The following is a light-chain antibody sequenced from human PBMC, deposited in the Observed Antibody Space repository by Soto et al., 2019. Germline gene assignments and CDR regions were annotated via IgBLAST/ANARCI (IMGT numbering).Light chain of an antibody. V-gene: IGKV3-11*01. CDR3: HQRNN. CDR2: GAS. J-gene: IGKJ5*01. Sequence: EVVLTHSPVTLSFSPWERASLSCRASQFLSSYLAWYQQIPGQPPRLLIYGASNRATGVPPRFSGSRSGTDFTLTISSVEPEDFAVFYCHQRNNFGQGTRLEIK. CDR1: QFLSSY.